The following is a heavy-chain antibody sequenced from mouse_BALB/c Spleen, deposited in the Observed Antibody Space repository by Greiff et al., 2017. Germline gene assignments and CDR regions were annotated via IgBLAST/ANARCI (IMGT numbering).Heavy chain of an antibody. CDR2: ISSGSSTI. CDR1: GFTFSSFG. D-gene: IGHD2-2*01. V-gene: IGHV5-17*02. Sequence: EVQRVESGGGLVQPGGSRKLSCAASGFTFSSFGMHWVRQAPEKGLEWVAYISSGSSTIYYADTVKGRFTISRDNPKNTLFLQMTSLRSEDTAMYYCARYGYDTWFAYWGQGTLVTVSA. CDR3: ARYGYDTWFAY. J-gene: IGHJ3*01.